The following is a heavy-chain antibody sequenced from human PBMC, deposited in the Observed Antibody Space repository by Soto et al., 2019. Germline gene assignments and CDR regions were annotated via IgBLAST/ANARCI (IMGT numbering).Heavy chain of an antibody. V-gene: IGHV3-15*05. CDR1: GFSFTRAW. Sequence: GGSLRLSCTASGFSFTRAWMSWVRQAPGKGLEWVGRVKSRGDGGTAVSAAPVKDRFTVSRDDSKNILYLHMNSLQIEDTAVYYCNTDTGNGDKANYWGRGTLVTVSS. J-gene: IGHJ4*02. D-gene: IGHD4-17*01. CDR2: VKSRGDGGTA. CDR3: NTDTGNGDKANY.